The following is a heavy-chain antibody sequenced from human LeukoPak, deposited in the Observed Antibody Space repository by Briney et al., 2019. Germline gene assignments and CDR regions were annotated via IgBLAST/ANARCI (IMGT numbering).Heavy chain of an antibody. CDR1: GFSLSTSGVG. D-gene: IGHD2-15*01. CDR3: ARGISLGYCSGGSCYDSGPDY. Sequence: KESGPTLVKHTQTLTLTCTFSGFSLSTSGVGVGWIRQPPGKALEWLALIYWNDDKRYSPSLKSRLTITKDTSKNQVVLTMTNMDPVDTATYYCARGISLGYCSGGSCYDSGPDYWGQGTLVTVSS. CDR2: IYWNDDK. J-gene: IGHJ4*02. V-gene: IGHV2-5*01.